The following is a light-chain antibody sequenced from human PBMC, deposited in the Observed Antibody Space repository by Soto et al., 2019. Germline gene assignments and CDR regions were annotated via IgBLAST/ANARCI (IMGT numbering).Light chain of an antibody. CDR2: AAS. Sequence: DIQMTQSPSSLSASVGDRVTITCRASQSISSYLNWYQQKPGKAPKLLIYAASSFQSGVPSRFTGSGSGTDFTLTISSLQPEDFATYYCQQSYSTGMYTFGQGTKLEIK. V-gene: IGKV1-39*01. CDR3: QQSYSTGMYT. J-gene: IGKJ2*01. CDR1: QSISSY.